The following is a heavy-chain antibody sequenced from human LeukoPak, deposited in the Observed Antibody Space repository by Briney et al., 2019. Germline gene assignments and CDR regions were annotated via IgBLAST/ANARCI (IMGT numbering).Heavy chain of an antibody. Sequence: QPGGSLRLSCAASGFTLSTSAMGWVRQAPGKGLEWVSSIKGGGGDPFYADSVKGRFTISRDNSKNTLFLQLNSLRAEDTTVYYCAKGGHDYNPFYWWGQGTLVTVSS. J-gene: IGHJ4*02. CDR3: AKGGHDYNPFYW. V-gene: IGHV3-23*01. CDR2: IKGGGGDP. CDR1: GFTLSTSA. D-gene: IGHD4-11*01.